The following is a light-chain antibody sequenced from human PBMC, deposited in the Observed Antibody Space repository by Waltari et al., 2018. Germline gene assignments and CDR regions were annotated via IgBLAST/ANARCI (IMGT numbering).Light chain of an antibody. CDR2: EVS. Sequence: QSALTQPASVSGSPGPSITISCPGTSRDVGGYNYVPWYQQHPGKAPKLMIYEVSNRPSGVSNRFSGSKSGNTASLTISGLQAEDEADYYCSSYTSSSHVVFGGGTKLTVL. J-gene: IGLJ2*01. CDR3: SSYTSSSHVV. V-gene: IGLV2-14*01. CDR1: SRDVGGYNY.